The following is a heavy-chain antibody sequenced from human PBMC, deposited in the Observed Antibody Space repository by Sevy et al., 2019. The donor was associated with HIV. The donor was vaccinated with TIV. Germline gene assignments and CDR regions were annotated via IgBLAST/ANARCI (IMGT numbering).Heavy chain of an antibody. Sequence: SETLSLTCTVSGGSVSSGSYYWSWIRQPPGKGLEWIGYIYYSGSTNYNPSLKSRVTISVDTSKNQFSLKLGSVTAADTAVYYCARVATTVVTPGFAFDIWGQGTMVTVSS. CDR1: GGSVSSGSYY. D-gene: IGHD4-17*01. CDR3: ARVATTVVTPGFAFDI. J-gene: IGHJ3*02. V-gene: IGHV4-61*01. CDR2: IYYSGST.